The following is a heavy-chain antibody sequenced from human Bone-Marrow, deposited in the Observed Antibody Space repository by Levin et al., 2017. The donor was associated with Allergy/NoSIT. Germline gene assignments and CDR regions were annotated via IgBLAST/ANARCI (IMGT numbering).Heavy chain of an antibody. CDR2: ISNSGGGT. V-gene: IGHV3-23*01. D-gene: IGHD2-15*01. J-gene: IGHJ4*02. Sequence: ASVKVSCAASGFTFNSYAMSWVRQAPGKGLEWVSTISNSGGGTYYTDSVKGRFTISRDNSNNMLYLQMSSLRAEDTAIYYCGWYQQRGFDYWGQGTLVTVSS. CDR3: GWYQQRGFDY. CDR1: GFTFNSYA.